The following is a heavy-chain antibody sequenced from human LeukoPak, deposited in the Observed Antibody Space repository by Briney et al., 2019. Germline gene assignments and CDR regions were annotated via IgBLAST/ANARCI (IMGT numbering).Heavy chain of an antibody. J-gene: IGHJ4*02. Sequence: SETLSLTCAVYGESFRGHYWTWIRQPPGRGLDWIGEINHSGSTTSNPSLNNRVTISVDTSKNQFSLKLTSVTAADTAVYYCARPCYGSGSLDSWGQGTLVTVSS. D-gene: IGHD3-10*01. CDR2: INHSGST. CDR1: GESFRGHY. V-gene: IGHV4-34*01. CDR3: ARPCYGSGSLDS.